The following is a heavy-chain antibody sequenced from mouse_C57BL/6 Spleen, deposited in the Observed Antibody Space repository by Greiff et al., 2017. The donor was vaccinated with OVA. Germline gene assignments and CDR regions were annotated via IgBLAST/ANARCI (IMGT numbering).Heavy chain of an antibody. D-gene: IGHD1-1*01. Sequence: VQLQESGAELVRPGASVTLSCKASGYTFTDYEMHWVKQTPVHGLEWIGAIDPETGGTAYNQKFKGKAILTADKSSSTAYMELRILTSEDSAVYYCTRKGGSYGSSDGYFDVWGTGTTVTVSS. CDR3: TRKGGSYGSSDGYFDV. J-gene: IGHJ1*03. V-gene: IGHV1-15*01. CDR2: IDPETGGT. CDR1: GYTFTDYE.